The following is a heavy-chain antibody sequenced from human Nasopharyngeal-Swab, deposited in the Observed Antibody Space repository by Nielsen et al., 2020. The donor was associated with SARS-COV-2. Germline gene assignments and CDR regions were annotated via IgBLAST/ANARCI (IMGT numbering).Heavy chain of an antibody. CDR2: ISGSGGST. V-gene: IGHV3-23*01. Sequence: GESLKISCAASGFTFSSYAISLVRQAPGKGLEWVSAISGSGGSTYYADSVKGRFTISRDNYKNTLYLQMNSLRAEDTAVYYCAKSKSGWPDGFFDYWGQGTLVTVSS. J-gene: IGHJ4*02. CDR1: GFTFSSYA. CDR3: AKSKSGWPDGFFDY. D-gene: IGHD5-24*01.